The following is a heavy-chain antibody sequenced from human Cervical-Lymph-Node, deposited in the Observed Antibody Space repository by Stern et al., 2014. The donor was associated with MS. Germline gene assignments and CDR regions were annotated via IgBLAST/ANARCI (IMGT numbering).Heavy chain of an antibody. D-gene: IGHD3-10*01. Sequence: QVTLKESGPTLVKPTQTLTLTCSFSGFSLTTLGVGVGWIRQPPGKAPEWLALIYWDDDKRYSTSLRSRLSITKDISKNQVVLTMTNVDPVDTATYYCAHSLISLGRAVPFDYWGHGTLVTVSS. CDR3: AHSLISLGRAVPFDY. V-gene: IGHV2-5*02. CDR1: GFSLTTLGVG. CDR2: IYWDDDK. J-gene: IGHJ4*01.